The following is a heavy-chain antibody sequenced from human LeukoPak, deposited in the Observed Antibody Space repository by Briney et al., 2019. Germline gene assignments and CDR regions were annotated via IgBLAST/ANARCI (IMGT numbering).Heavy chain of an antibody. D-gene: IGHD3-10*01. V-gene: IGHV3-23*01. J-gene: IGHJ5*02. CDR2: ISGSGDST. Sequence: GGSLRLSCAASGFSFSSYAMIWVRQAPGKGLEWVSAISGSGDSTYYADSVKGRFTISRDNSKNTLYLQMNSLRAEDTALYYCAKGAPLAGDWFDPWGQGTLVTVSS. CDR3: AKGAPLAGDWFDP. CDR1: GFSFSSYA.